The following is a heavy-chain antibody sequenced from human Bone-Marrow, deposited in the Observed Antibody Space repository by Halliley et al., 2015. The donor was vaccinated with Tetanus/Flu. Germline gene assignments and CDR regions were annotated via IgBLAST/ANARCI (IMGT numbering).Heavy chain of an antibody. V-gene: IGHV3-49*02. D-gene: IGHD1-26*01. CDR3: TREWDLLAYSYYGLDV. J-gene: IGHJ6*02. CDR2: IGRKAYGGTT. Sequence: FIGRKAYGGTTEYAASVQGRFIISRDDSKSVAYLQMNSLETEDTALYYCTREWDLLAYSYYGLDVWGQGTTVIVSS.